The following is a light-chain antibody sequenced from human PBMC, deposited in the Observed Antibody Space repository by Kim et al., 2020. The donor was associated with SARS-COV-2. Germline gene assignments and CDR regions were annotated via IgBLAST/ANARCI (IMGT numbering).Light chain of an antibody. Sequence: ASVGDRVAITCRASQSISNYLNWYQQIPGKAPKLLIYAASNLHSGVPSRFSGSGSGTDFTLTISSLQPEDFAAYFCQQSYSAPWTFGQGTKVDIK. V-gene: IGKV1-39*01. CDR1: QSISNY. CDR3: QQSYSAPWT. CDR2: AAS. J-gene: IGKJ1*01.